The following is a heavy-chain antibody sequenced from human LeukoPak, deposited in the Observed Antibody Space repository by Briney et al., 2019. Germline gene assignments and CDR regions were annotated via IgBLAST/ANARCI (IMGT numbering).Heavy chain of an antibody. CDR3: ARGKGVYDPSDY. D-gene: IGHD5/OR15-5a*01. CDR1: GYTFTSYD. V-gene: IGHV1-8*03. CDR2: MNPNSGNT. Sequence: GASVKLSCKASGYTFTSYDINWVRQAPGQGLEWMGWMNPNSGNTCYAHSFKGRVTITRNTSMSSAYMELSSLRSEDSAVYYCARGKGVYDPSDYWGQGTLVTVSS. J-gene: IGHJ4*02.